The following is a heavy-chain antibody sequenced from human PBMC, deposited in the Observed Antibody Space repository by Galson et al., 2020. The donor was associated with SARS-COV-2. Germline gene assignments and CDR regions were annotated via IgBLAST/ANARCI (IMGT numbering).Heavy chain of an antibody. Sequence: ASVKVSCKASGYTFTSYAMHWVRQAPGQRLEWMGWINAGNGNTKYSQKFQGRVTITRDTSASTAYMELSSLRSEDTAVYYCARSQYYYDSSGSRHRHFPAVEYWGQGTLVTVSS. J-gene: IGHJ4*02. V-gene: IGHV1-3*01. D-gene: IGHD3-22*01. CDR3: ARSQYYYDSSGSRHRHFPAVEY. CDR2: INAGNGNT. CDR1: GYTFTSYA.